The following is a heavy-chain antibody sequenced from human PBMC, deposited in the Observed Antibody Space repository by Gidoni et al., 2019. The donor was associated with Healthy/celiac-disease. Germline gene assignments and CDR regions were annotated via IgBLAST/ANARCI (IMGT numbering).Heavy chain of an antibody. J-gene: IGHJ2*01. V-gene: IGHV3-13*05. CDR2: IGTAGDP. D-gene: IGHD6-19*01. CDR1: GFTFSSYD. CDR3: ARAAYSSGWYADWYFDL. Sequence: EVQLVESGGGLVQPGGSLRLSCAASGFTFSSYDMHWVRQATGKGLEWVSAIGTAGDPYYPGSVKGRFTISRENAKNSLYLQMNSLRAGDTAVYYCARAAYSSGWYADWYFDLWGRGTLVTVSS.